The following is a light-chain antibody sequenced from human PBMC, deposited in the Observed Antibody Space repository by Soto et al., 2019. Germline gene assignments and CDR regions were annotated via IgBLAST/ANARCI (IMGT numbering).Light chain of an antibody. CDR3: HQYNSYPRT. J-gene: IGKJ1*01. V-gene: IGKV1-39*01. CDR1: QSISGY. Sequence: DIQMTHSPSSLSASIGDRVTITCLASQSISGYLNWYQQKPGKAPMLLIYGATNLQSGVPSRFSGSGSGTDFTLTISRLQPDDFATYYCHQYNSYPRTFGHGTKVDIK. CDR2: GAT.